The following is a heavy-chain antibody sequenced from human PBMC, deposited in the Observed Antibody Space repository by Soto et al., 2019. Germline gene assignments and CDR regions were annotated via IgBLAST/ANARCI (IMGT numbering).Heavy chain of an antibody. CDR2: INHSGST. J-gene: IGHJ5*02. V-gene: IGHV4-34*01. D-gene: IGHD3-9*01. CDR3: ARACDILTAFDP. CDR1: GGSISGYY. Sequence: SETLSLTCAVYGGSISGYYWSWIRQPPGKGLEWIGEINHSGSTNYNPSLKSRVTISVDTSNNQFSLKLSSVTAADTAVYYCARACDILTAFDPWGQGTLVTVSS.